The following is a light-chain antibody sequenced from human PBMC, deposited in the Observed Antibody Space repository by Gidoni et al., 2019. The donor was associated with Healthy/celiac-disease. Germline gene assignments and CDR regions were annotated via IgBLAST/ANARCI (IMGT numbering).Light chain of an antibody. CDR1: QSISSW. Sequence: DIQMTQSPSTLSASVGDRVTITCRASQSISSWLAWNQQKPGKAPKLLIYKASSLESGVPSRFSGSGSGTEFTLTISSLQPDDFATYYCQQYNSYKFTFGPGTKVDIK. CDR2: KAS. J-gene: IGKJ3*01. V-gene: IGKV1-5*03. CDR3: QQYNSYKFT.